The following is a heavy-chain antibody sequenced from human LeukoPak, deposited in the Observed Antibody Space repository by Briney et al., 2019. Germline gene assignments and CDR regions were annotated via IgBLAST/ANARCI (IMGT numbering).Heavy chain of an antibody. Sequence: GGSLRLSCAASGFTVRSNYMSWVRQAPGKGLEWVSVFYVNGNTHYADSVKGRFTISRDNSKNTLNLQMNSLRAEDTAVYYCATHTIWDTYYYYMDVWGKGTMVTVSS. V-gene: IGHV3-53*01. CDR3: ATHTIWDTYYYYMDV. CDR2: FYVNGNT. D-gene: IGHD3-16*01. CDR1: GFTVRSNY. J-gene: IGHJ6*03.